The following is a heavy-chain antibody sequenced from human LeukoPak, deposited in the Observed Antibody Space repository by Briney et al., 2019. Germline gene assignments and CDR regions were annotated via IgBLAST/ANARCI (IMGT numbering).Heavy chain of an antibody. D-gene: IGHD3-10*01. CDR2: IKQDGSEK. CDR1: GFTFSSYW. J-gene: IGHJ5*02. Sequence: PGGSLRLSCAGSGFTFSSYWMDWVRQAPGKGLEWVANIKQDGSEKYYVDSVKGRFTISRDNAKNSLYLQMNSLRAEDTAVYYCARGGHYYGSGSYQPRGFDPWGQGTLVTVSS. CDR3: ARGGHYYGSGSYQPRGFDP. V-gene: IGHV3-7*03.